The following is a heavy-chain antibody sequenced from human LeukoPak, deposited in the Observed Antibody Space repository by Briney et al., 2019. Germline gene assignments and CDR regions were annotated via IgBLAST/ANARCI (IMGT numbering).Heavy chain of an antibody. D-gene: IGHD3-3*01. Sequence: PGGSLRLSCAASGFTFSSYAMSWVRQAPGKGLEWVSAISGSGGSTYYADSVKGRFTISRDNSKNTLYLQMNSLRAEDTAVYYCAKVPVLRFLEWLSLHFDYWGQGTLVTVSS. J-gene: IGHJ4*02. CDR1: GFTFSSYA. CDR3: AKVPVLRFLEWLSLHFDY. V-gene: IGHV3-23*01. CDR2: ISGSGGST.